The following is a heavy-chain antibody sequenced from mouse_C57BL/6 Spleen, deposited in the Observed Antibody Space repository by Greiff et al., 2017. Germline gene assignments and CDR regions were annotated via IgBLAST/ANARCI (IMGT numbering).Heavy chain of an antibody. CDR1: GYTFTSYW. CDR2: IHPNSGST. Sequence: QVQLQQPGAELVKPGASVKLSCKASGYTFTSYWMHWVKQRPGQGLEWIGMIHPNSGSTNYNEKFKSKATLTVDKSSSTAHMQLSSLTSEDSAVYFCARGGPHYYAMDYWGQGTSVTVSS. V-gene: IGHV1-64*01. CDR3: ARGGPHYYAMDY. J-gene: IGHJ4*01.